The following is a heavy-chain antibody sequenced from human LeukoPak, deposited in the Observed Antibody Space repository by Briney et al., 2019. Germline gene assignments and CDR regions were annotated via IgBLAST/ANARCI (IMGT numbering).Heavy chain of an antibody. CDR3: ARGSHYYDSSGYSGY. Sequence: GGSLRLSCAASGFTFSDYYMSWIRQAPGKGLEWVSYISSSGSTIYYADSVKGRFTISRDNSKNTLYLQMNSLRAEDTAVYYCARGSHYYDSSGYSGYWGQGTLVTVSS. D-gene: IGHD3-22*01. J-gene: IGHJ4*02. V-gene: IGHV3-11*04. CDR1: GFTFSDYY. CDR2: ISSSGSTI.